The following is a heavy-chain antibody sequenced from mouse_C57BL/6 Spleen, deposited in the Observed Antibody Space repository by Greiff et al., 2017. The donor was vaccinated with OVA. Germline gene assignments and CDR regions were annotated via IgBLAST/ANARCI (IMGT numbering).Heavy chain of an antibody. CDR1: GYTFTSYW. CDR3: ARSGYDYDGGDAMGY. V-gene: IGHV1-55*01. CDR2: IYPGSGST. Sequence: QVQLQQPGAELVKPGASVKMSCKASGYTFTSYWITWVKQRPGQGLEWIGDIYPGSGSTNYNEKFKSKATLTVDTSSSTAYMQLSSLTSEDSAVYYCARSGYDYDGGDAMGYWGQGTSVTVSS. D-gene: IGHD2-4*01. J-gene: IGHJ4*01.